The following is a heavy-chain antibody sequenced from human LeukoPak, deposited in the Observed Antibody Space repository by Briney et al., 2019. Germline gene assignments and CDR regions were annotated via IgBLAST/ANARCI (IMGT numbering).Heavy chain of an antibody. Sequence: GESLKISCKGSGYRFGNYWIAWVRQMPGKGLESMGIIYPGDSDTRYSPSFQGQVNFSADKSISTAYLQWSSLKASDTAMYYCAGLPHRYFHFWGQGTLVTVSS. CDR1: GYRFGNYW. J-gene: IGHJ4*02. D-gene: IGHD1-14*01. CDR2: IYPGDSDT. CDR3: AGLPHRYFHF. V-gene: IGHV5-51*01.